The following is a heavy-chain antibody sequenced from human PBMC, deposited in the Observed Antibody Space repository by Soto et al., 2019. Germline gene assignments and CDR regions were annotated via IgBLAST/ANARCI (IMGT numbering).Heavy chain of an antibody. J-gene: IGHJ4*02. V-gene: IGHV4-39*01. D-gene: IGHD4-17*01. CDR1: GGSVTNSSYY. Sequence: SETLSLTCTVSGGSVTNSSYYWGWIRQSPGKGLEWIGSVYYRGRSYSKSSVKSRVTISVDTSKNRFSLSLNSVTASDTAVYFCVSQRTTVPTQAYFDYWGPGALVTV. CDR2: VYYRGRS. CDR3: VSQRTTVPTQAYFDY.